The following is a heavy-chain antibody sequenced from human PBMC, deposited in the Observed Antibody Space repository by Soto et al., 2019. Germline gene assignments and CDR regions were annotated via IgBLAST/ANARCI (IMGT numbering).Heavy chain of an antibody. CDR2: VYYTGST. V-gene: IGHV4-59*08. D-gene: IGHD3-9*01. J-gene: IGHJ6*03. Sequence: SETLSLTCTVSGGSISNFYWSWIRQPPGKGLEWIGYVYYTGSTSYNPSLKLRVTFSADSSRGHFSLRLNSVTAADTSVYYCARTVLGPDLLADSFVDYYYYMDVWGQGTTVTVSS. CDR3: ARTVLGPDLLADSFVDYYYYMDV. CDR1: GGSISNFY.